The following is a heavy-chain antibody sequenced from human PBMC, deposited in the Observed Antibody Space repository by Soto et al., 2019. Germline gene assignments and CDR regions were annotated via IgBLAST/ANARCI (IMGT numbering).Heavy chain of an antibody. CDR1: GFTFTYRY. V-gene: IGHV1-45*02. Sequence: SVKVSCKASGFTFTYRYLHWVRQAPGQALEWMGWIKPATGNTKYSQKFQDRVTITRDRSASTVYMELSSLRSEDTVVYYCARSPIRLWFGELLGLDIWGQGTMVTVS. D-gene: IGHD3-10*01. J-gene: IGHJ3*02. CDR3: ARSPIRLWFGELLGLDI. CDR2: IKPATGNT.